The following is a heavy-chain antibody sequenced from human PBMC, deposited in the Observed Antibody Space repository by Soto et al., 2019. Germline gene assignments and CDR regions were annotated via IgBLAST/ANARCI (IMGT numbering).Heavy chain of an antibody. CDR3: AGGDNYYGMGV. J-gene: IGHJ6*02. V-gene: IGHV3-30-3*01. D-gene: IGHD2-15*01. Sequence: QVQLVESGGGVVQPGRSLRLSCVASGFTFSSYTMHWVRQAPGKGLEWVAVISYDGNNKDYADSVKGRFTISRDNSKNTLYLQLSSLRAEDTAVYYCAGGDNYYGMGVWGQGTTVTVS. CDR1: GFTFSSYT. CDR2: ISYDGNNK.